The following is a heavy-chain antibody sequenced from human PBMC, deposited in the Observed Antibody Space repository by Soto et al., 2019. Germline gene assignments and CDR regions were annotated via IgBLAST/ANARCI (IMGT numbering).Heavy chain of an antibody. CDR2: IIGSGGST. D-gene: IGHD6-13*01. CDR3: AKGALGSSSWYDFDY. V-gene: IGHV3-23*01. Sequence: EVQLLESGGGLVQPGGSLRLSWAASGFTFNNYAMNWVRQAPGKGLEWVSSIIGSGGSTYYADSVKGRFTISRDNSKNTLYLQMNSLRAEDTAVYYCAKGALGSSSWYDFDYWGQGTLVTVSS. CDR1: GFTFNNYA. J-gene: IGHJ4*02.